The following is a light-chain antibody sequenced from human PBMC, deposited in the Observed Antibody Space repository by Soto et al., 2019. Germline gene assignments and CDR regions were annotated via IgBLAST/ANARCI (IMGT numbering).Light chain of an antibody. CDR3: QQYGSSPRVT. CDR1: QSVGSN. CDR2: GAS. J-gene: IGKJ5*01. V-gene: IGKV3-20*01. Sequence: EVVLTQSPATLSVSPGERVTLSCRASQSVGSNLAWFQQKPGQAPRLLMYGASSRATGIPDRFSGSGSGTDFTLTISRLEPEDFAVYYCQQYGSSPRVTFGQGTRLEIK.